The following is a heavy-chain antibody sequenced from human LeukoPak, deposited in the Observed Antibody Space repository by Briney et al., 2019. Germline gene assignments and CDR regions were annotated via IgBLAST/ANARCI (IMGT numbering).Heavy chain of an antibody. D-gene: IGHD3-10*01. J-gene: IGHJ5*02. CDR1: GYTFTTYY. CDR2: INPSDGST. V-gene: IGHV1-46*01. Sequence: ASVKVSCKASGYTFTTYYMHWVRQAPGQGLEWMGIINPSDGSTSYAQKFQGRVTMTRDESTSTAYMELSSLRSEDTAVYYCARDPRPPRITMVRGVIFWQYNWFDPWGQGTLVTVSS. CDR3: ARDPRPPRITMVRGVIFWQYNWFDP.